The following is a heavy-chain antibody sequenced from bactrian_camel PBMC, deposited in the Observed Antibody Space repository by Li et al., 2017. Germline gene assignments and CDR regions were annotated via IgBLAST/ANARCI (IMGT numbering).Heavy chain of an antibody. CDR1: GYTYNRNY. D-gene: IGHD2*01. Sequence: QLVDSVGCSVPAGGSLRLSCAASGYTYNRNYMAWFRQAPGKEREGVARIYTGSGNTYYADSVKGRFTISQDNAKNTVYLQMNSLKPEDTAMYYCAARGPYCYTKLSVADFTYWGQGTQVTVS. V-gene: IGHV3S28*01. CDR3: AARGPYCYTKLSVADFTY. J-gene: IGHJ6*01. CDR2: IYTGSGNT.